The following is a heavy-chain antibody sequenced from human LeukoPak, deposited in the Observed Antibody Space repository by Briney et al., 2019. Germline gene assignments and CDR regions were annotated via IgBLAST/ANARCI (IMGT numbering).Heavy chain of an antibody. Sequence: PGGSLRLSCAASGFTFSSYAMSWVRQAPGKGLEWVSAISGSGGSTYYADSVKGRFTISRDNSKNTLYLQMNSLRAEDTAVYYCAKVHYCTNGVCYTGDFDYWGQGTLVTVSS. J-gene: IGHJ4*02. V-gene: IGHV3-23*01. CDR3: AKVHYCTNGVCYTGDFDY. D-gene: IGHD2-8*01. CDR1: GFTFSSYA. CDR2: ISGSGGST.